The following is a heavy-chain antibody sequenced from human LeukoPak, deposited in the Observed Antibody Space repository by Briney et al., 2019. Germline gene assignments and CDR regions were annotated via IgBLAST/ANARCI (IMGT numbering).Heavy chain of an antibody. J-gene: IGHJ4*02. CDR2: INPSGGST. Sequence: ASVKVSCKASGYTFTSYYMHWVRQAPGQGLEWMGIINPSGGSTSYAQKFQGRVTMTRDMSTSTVCMELSSLRSEDTAVYYCAREGRFLEWLLPYYFDYWGQGTLVTVSS. V-gene: IGHV1-46*01. CDR3: AREGRFLEWLLPYYFDY. D-gene: IGHD3-3*01. CDR1: GYTFTSYY.